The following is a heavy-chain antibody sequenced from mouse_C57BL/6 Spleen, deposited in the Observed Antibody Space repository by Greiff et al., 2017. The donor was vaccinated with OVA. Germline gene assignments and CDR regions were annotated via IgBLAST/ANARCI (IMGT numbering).Heavy chain of an antibody. CDR2: IDPSDSYT. Sequence: QVQLQQSGAELVRPGTSVKLSCKASGYTFTSYWMHWVKQRPGQGLEWIGVIDPSDSYTNYNQKFKGKATLTVDTSSSTAYMQLSSLTSEDSAVYYCARSDFDVWGTGTTVTVSS. J-gene: IGHJ1*03. CDR1: GYTFTSYW. V-gene: IGHV1-59*01. CDR3: ARSDFDV.